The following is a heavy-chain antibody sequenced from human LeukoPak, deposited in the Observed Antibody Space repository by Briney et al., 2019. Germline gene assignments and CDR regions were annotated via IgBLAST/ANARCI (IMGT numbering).Heavy chain of an antibody. D-gene: IGHD2-2*02. CDR2: ISSSSSNI. CDR3: ARGPYTDY. CDR1: GFTVSNNY. J-gene: IGHJ4*02. Sequence: GGSLRHSCAVSGFTVSNNYMNWVRQAPGKGLEWVSSISSSSSNIYYADSVKGRFTISRDNAKNSLYLQMNSLRAEDTAVYYCARGPYTDYWGQGTLVTVSS. V-gene: IGHV3-21*01.